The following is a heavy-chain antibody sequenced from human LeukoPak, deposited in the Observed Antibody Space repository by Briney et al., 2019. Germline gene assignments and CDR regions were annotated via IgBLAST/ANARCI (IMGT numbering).Heavy chain of an antibody. V-gene: IGHV1-2*02. J-gene: IGHJ6*02. CDR1: GYTFTDYY. CDR2: INPNSGGT. D-gene: IGHD2-2*01. CDR3: ARDHCTRNSCYEDLYYGMDV. Sequence: ASVKVSCKASGYTFTDYYVHWVRHAPGQGLEWMEWINPNSGGTEYAQKFQGRVTMTRDTSISTAYMDLSWLGSDDTAMYYCARDHCTRNSCYEDLYYGMDVWGQGTTVTVSS.